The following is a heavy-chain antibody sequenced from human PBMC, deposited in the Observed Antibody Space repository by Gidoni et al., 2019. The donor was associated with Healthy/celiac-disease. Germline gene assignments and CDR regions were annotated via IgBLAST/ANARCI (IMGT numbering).Heavy chain of an antibody. CDR3: ARNHKDYYGSGSYYYMDV. V-gene: IGHV3-11*05. Sequence: QVQLVESGGGLVKPGGSLRLSCAASGLTFSYYSLSWIRQAPGKGLEWVSYISSSSSDTNYADSVNGRFTLSRDNAKNSLYLQMNSLRAEDTAVYYCARNHKDYYGSGSYYYMDVWGKGTTVTVSS. J-gene: IGHJ6*03. D-gene: IGHD3-10*01. CDR1: GLTFSYYS. CDR2: ISSSSSDT.